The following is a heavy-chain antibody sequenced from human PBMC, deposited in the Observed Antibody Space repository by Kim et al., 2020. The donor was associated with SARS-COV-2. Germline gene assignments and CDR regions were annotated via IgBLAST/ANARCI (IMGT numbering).Heavy chain of an antibody. J-gene: IGHJ5*02. CDR3: ARQWYYYGSRSYLSWLDP. CDR1: GGSISSSSYY. D-gene: IGHD3-10*01. V-gene: IGHV4-39*01. CDR2: IYYSGST. Sequence: SETLSLTCTVSGGSISSSSYYWGWNRQPTGKGLEWIGSIYYSGSTYYNPSLKSRVTRAEDTSKNQFSRRLSSVTAADTAVYYCARQWYYYGSRSYLSWLDPCGEGTPLTVSS.